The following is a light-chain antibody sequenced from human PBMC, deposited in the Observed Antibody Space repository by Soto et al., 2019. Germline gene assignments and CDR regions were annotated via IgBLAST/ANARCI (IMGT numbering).Light chain of an antibody. Sequence: EIVLTQSPGTLSLSPGERATLSCRASQSVSSSYLAWYQQKPGQAPRLLIYGASSRATGIPDRFSGSGSGTDFTLTISRLEPEHFAVYYCQQYGSTYTFGQGTKLEIK. CDR1: QSVSSSY. V-gene: IGKV3-20*01. CDR3: QQYGSTYT. J-gene: IGKJ2*01. CDR2: GAS.